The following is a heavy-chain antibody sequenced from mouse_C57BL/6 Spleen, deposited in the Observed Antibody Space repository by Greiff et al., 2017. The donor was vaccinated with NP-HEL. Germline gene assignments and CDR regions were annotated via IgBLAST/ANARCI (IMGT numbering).Heavy chain of an antibody. CDR3: ARGGYYVYYAMDY. V-gene: IGHV5-17*01. CDR2: ISSCSSTI. Sequence: EVQVVESGGGLVKPGGSLKLSCAASGFTFSDYGMHWVRQAPEKGLEWVAYISSCSSTIYYADTVKGRFTISRDNAKNTLFLQMTSLRSEDTAMYYCARGGYYVYYAMDYWGQGTSVTVSS. J-gene: IGHJ4*01. CDR1: GFTFSDYG. D-gene: IGHD2-3*01.